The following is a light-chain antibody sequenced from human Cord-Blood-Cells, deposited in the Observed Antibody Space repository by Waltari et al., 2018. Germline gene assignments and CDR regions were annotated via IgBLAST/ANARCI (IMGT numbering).Light chain of an antibody. CDR1: SSDVGGYNY. Sequence: HSVTISCTGTSSDVGGYNYVSWYQQHPGKAPKLMIYEVSKRPSGGPDRFSGSKSGNTASLTVSGLQAEDEADYYCSSYAGSNNWVFGGGTKLTVL. CDR3: SSYAGSNNWV. V-gene: IGLV2-8*01. J-gene: IGLJ3*02. CDR2: EVS.